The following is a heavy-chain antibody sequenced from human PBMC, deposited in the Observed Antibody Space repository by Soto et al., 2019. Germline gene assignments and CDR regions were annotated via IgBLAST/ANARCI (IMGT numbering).Heavy chain of an antibody. CDR2: TKSDGSGT. J-gene: IGHJ6*04. D-gene: IGHD3-10*01. Sequence: EVQLVESGGGLLQPGGSLTLSCTASGFTFSNYWMHWVRQAPGKGLVWVSRTKSDGSGTSYTDSVKGRFTISRDNAYNTLYLQMSNLRAEAAAVYYCSRVSFDYGPGRMDVWGKGTPVIVSS. CDR1: GFTFSNYW. CDR3: SRVSFDYGPGRMDV. V-gene: IGHV3-74*01.